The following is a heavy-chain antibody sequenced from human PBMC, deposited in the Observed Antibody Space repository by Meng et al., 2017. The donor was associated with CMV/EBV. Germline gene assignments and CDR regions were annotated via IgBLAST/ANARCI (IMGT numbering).Heavy chain of an antibody. Sequence: QVQLPQWGAGLLKPSETLALTCAVYGGSFSGYYWSWIRQPPGKGLEWIGEINHSGSTNYNPSLKNRVTISVDTSKNQFSLKLSSVTAADTAVYYCARGGIAAAGPFDYWGQGTLVTVSS. J-gene: IGHJ4*02. D-gene: IGHD6-13*01. CDR1: GGSFSGYY. CDR2: INHSGST. CDR3: ARGGIAAAGPFDY. V-gene: IGHV4-34*01.